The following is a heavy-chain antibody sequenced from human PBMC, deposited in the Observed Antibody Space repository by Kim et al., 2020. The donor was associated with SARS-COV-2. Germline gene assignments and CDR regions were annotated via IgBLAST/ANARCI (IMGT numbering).Heavy chain of an antibody. CDR2: IVVGSGNT. J-gene: IGHJ6*02. Sequence: SVKVSCKASGFTFTSSAMQWVRQARGQRLEWIGWIVVGSGNTNYAQKFQERVTITRDMSTSTAYMELSSLRSEDTAVYYCAADPYLLWFGEWSPSPNYYGMGVWGQGTTVTVSS. V-gene: IGHV1-58*02. CDR3: AADPYLLWFGEWSPSPNYYGMGV. CDR1: GFTFTSSA. D-gene: IGHD3-10*01.